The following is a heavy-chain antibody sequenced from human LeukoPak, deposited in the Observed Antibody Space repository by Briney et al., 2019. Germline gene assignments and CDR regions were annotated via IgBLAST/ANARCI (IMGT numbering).Heavy chain of an antibody. CDR3: ARDISGYWYFDY. Sequence: SETLSLTCTVSGGSISSGGYYWSWIRQHPGKGLEWIGYIYYSGSTYYNPSLKSRVTISVDTSKNQFSLKLSSVTAADTAVYYCARDISGYWYFDYWGQGTLVTASS. J-gene: IGHJ4*02. D-gene: IGHD3-22*01. CDR1: GGSISSGGYY. V-gene: IGHV4-31*03. CDR2: IYYSGST.